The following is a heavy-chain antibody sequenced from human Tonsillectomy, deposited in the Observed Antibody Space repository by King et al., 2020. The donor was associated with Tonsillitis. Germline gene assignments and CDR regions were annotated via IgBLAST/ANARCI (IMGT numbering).Heavy chain of an antibody. Sequence: VQLQQWGAGLSKPSETLSLTCAVYGGSFSDYYWTWIRQPPGKGLEWIGEINHRGSTNYNPSLKSRVTISVDTSKNEFSLKLSSVTAADTAVYYCASEIAYFDYWGQGTLVTVSS. J-gene: IGHJ4*02. CDR3: ASEIAYFDY. CDR2: INHRGST. CDR1: GGSFSDYY. V-gene: IGHV4-34*01. D-gene: IGHD2-21*01.